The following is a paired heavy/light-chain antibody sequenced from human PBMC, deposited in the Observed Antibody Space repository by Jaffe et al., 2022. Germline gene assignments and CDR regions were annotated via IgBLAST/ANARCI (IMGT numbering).Heavy chain of an antibody. CDR2: IRSKAYGGTT. D-gene: IGHD1-1*01. V-gene: IGHV3-49*04. CDR3: TRGGGTNY. J-gene: IGHJ4*02. Sequence: EVQLVQSGGGLVKPGRSLSLSCTASGFTFGGYAMSWVRQAPGKGLEWVGFIRSKAYGGTTEYAASVKGRFTISRDDSRSIAYLQMNSLKTEDTAVYYCTRGGGTNYWGQGTLVSVSS. CDR1: GFTFGGYA.
Light chain of an antibody. CDR2: WAS. J-gene: IGKJ2*01. CDR1: QSVFYSSDNRDS. Sequence: DIVMTQSPDSLAVSLGEGATINCKSSQSVFYSSDNRDSVSWYQHKPGQPPKLLISWASARESGVPDRFSGSGSGTDFTLTISSLQAEDVAVYYCQQYYSAPYTFGQGTKLEIK. CDR3: QQYYSAPYT. V-gene: IGKV4-1*01.